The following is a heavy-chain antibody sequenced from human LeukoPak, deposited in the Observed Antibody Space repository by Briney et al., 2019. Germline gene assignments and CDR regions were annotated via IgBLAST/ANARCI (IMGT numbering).Heavy chain of an antibody. Sequence: SETLSLTCTVSGGSISSYYWSWIRQPPGKGLEWIGYIYYSGSTNYNPSPKSRVTISVDTSKNQFSLKLSSVTAADTAVYYCAGGSSSWIDYWGQGTLVTVSS. CDR2: IYYSGST. V-gene: IGHV4-59*01. CDR1: GGSISSYY. D-gene: IGHD6-13*01. J-gene: IGHJ4*02. CDR3: AGGSSSWIDY.